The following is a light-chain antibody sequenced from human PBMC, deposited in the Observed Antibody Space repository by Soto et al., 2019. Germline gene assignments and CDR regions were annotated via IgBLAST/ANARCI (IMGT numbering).Light chain of an antibody. CDR3: QKYNHWTSIT. Sequence: EIVMTQSPATLSVSPGERAILSCSASQSIRTNVAWYQQRPGQAPRLLIYGASTRATDIPARFSGSGSGTEVTLTISSLQSEDFAISYCQKYNHWTSITCGQGTRLEF. J-gene: IGKJ5*01. CDR1: QSIRTN. CDR2: GAS. V-gene: IGKV3-15*01.